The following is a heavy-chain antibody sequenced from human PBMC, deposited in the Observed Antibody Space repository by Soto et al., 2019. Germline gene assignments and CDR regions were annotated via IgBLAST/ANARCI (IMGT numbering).Heavy chain of an antibody. Sequence: PGGSLRLSCAASGFTFSSYAMKWVRQAPGNGLEWVSLIGESGTPTYYADYVKGRFTISRDNSGNTLFLEMYSLRAEDTAVYYCARYIPGVRYYGMDVWGQGTTVTVSS. V-gene: IGHV3-23*01. D-gene: IGHD2-2*01. CDR2: IGESGTPT. CDR1: GFTFSSYA. CDR3: ARYIPGVRYYGMDV. J-gene: IGHJ6*02.